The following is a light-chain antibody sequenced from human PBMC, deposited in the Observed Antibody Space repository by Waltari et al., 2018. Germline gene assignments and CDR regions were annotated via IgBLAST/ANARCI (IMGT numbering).Light chain of an antibody. J-gene: IGKJ1*01. CDR2: AAS. V-gene: IGKV1-27*01. CDR1: PGISNL. CDR3: QKYNSAPRT. Sequence: DIQLTQSPSSLSASAGARVTITCPASPGISNLLAWSPQTPGRVPKVLIYAASTLQSGVPSRFSGSGSGTDFTLTISSLQPEDVATYYCQKYNSAPRTFGQGTRVEIK.